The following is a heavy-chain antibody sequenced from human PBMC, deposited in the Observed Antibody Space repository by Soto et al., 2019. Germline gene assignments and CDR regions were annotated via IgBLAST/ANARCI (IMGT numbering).Heavy chain of an antibody. CDR1: GLTFNRYW. J-gene: IGHJ5*02. CDR3: AREFCSGGNCYTYYFDP. Sequence: GGSLRLSCAASGLTFNRYWMHWVRHAPGKGLVWVSHINTDGNNSNYADSVKGRFTISRDNAKSTLFLQMNSLRDEDTAVYYCAREFCSGGNCYTYYFDPWGQGIPVTV. D-gene: IGHD2-15*01. V-gene: IGHV3-74*01. CDR2: INTDGNNS.